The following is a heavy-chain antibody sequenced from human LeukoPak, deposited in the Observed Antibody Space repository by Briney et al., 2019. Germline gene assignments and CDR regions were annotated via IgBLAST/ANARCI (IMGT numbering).Heavy chain of an antibody. V-gene: IGHV3-21*04. J-gene: IGHJ4*02. CDR2: ITSDGRLK. CDR1: GFTFSNYN. Sequence: GGSLRLSCAASGFTFSNYNMNWVRQAPGKSLEWVSSITSDGRLKYYVDSVRGRFTISRDNDKTSLFLQMNSLRVDDTALYYCVRGEVTYSLDYWGQGTLVIVSA. D-gene: IGHD2-15*01. CDR3: VRGEVTYSLDY.